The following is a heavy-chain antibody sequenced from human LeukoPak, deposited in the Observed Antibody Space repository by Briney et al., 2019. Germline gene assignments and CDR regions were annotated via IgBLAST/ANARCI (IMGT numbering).Heavy chain of an antibody. CDR3: AKDSAPVGDSSGLFGY. CDR2: ISYDGSNK. V-gene: IGHV3-30*18. J-gene: IGHJ4*02. Sequence: GGSLRLSCAASGFTFSSYGMHWVRQAPGKGLEWVAVISYDGSNKYYADSVKGRFTISRDNSKNTLYLQMNSLRAEDTAVYYCAKDSAPVGDSSGLFGYWGQGTLVTVSS. D-gene: IGHD6-19*01. CDR1: GFTFSSYG.